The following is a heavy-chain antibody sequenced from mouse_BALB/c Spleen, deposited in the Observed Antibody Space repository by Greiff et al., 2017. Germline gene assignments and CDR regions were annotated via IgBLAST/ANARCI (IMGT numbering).Heavy chain of an antibody. D-gene: IGHD3-2*02. CDR1: GYTFTSYW. V-gene: IGHV1-7*01. J-gene: IGHJ4*01. CDR2: INPSTGYT. Sequence: VQLQQSGAELAKPGASVKMSCKASGYTFTSYWMHWVKQRPGQGLEWIGYINPSTGYTEYNQKFKDKATLTADKSSSTAYMQLSSLTSEDSAVYYCAREETAQGYAMDYWGQGTSVTVSS. CDR3: AREETAQGYAMDY.